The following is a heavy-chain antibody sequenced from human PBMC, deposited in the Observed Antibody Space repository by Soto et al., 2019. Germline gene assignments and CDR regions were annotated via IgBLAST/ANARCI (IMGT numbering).Heavy chain of an antibody. J-gene: IGHJ4*02. Sequence: EVELVESGGTLVQPGGSLRLSCVASGFSLSVYSVNWVRPAPGKGLECISYFRSSPSTIYYSDPVKGRFTVSADRAKKSPFLQRDSLRAEVPAVYYCSSVLHLAFESWGQGGMVTVSS. D-gene: IGHD2-15*01. CDR1: GFSLSVYS. CDR3: SSVLHLAFES. CDR2: FRSSPSTI. V-gene: IGHV3-48*01.